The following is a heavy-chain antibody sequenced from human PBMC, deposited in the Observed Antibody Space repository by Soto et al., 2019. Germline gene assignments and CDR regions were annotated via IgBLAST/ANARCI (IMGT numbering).Heavy chain of an antibody. CDR2: IYYSGST. J-gene: IGHJ4*02. CDR1: GGSISSGGYS. Sequence: PSETLSLTCAVSGGSISSGGYSWSWIRQPPGKGLEWIGYIYYSGSTYYNPSLKSRVTISVDTSKNQFSLKLSSVTAADTAVYYCARDKITGLFDYWGQGTLVTVSS. CDR3: ARDKITGLFDY. D-gene: IGHD2-8*02. V-gene: IGHV4-31*11.